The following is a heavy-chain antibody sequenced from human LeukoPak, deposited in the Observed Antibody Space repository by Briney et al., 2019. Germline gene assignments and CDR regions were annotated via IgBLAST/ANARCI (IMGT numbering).Heavy chain of an antibody. D-gene: IGHD4/OR15-4a*01. CDR2: ISGSSSYI. Sequence: GGSLRLSCAASGFTFSSYSLNWVRQAPGKGLEWVSSISGSSSYIYYADSVKGRFTISRNNAKKSLFLQMNSLRAEDTAVYYCARRAGAYSHPYDYWGQGTLVTVSS. CDR3: ARRAGAYSHPYDY. CDR1: GFTFSSYS. V-gene: IGHV3-21*04. J-gene: IGHJ4*02.